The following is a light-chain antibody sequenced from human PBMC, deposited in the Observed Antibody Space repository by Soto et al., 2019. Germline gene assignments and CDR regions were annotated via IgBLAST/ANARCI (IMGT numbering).Light chain of an antibody. CDR1: QNIRSH. Sequence: EIMMTQSPATLSVSPGEGITLSCRASQNIRSHLVWYQQRPGQAPRLLIYRTSIRATDIPARFSGSGSGTDFTLTISSLQSEDFAVYYWQQYDSWPYTFGQGTKLEIK. CDR3: QQYDSWPYT. J-gene: IGKJ2*01. V-gene: IGKV3-15*01. CDR2: RTS.